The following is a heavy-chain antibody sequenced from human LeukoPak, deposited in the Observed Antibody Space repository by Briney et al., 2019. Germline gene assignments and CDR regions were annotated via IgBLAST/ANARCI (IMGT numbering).Heavy chain of an antibody. D-gene: IGHD4-17*01. CDR1: RFTFSNYA. Sequence: PGGSLRLSCAASRFTFSNYAMSWVRLAPGKGLEWVSVISHSGDNTYYADSVKGRFTISRDSSKNMLFLQMNSLRAEDTAVYYCARITYGDYASGMDVWGQGTTVTGSS. J-gene: IGHJ6*02. CDR3: ARITYGDYASGMDV. CDR2: ISHSGDNT. V-gene: IGHV3-23*01.